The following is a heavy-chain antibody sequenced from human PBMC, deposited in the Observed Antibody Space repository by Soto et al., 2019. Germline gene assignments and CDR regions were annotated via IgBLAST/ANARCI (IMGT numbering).Heavy chain of an antibody. V-gene: IGHV3-72*01. Sequence: EVQLVESGGGLVQPGGSLRLSCVVSGFSFSDHYMDWVRQAPEKRLEWVGRTRNKAKSYSTAYAASVKGRFTISRDDSRTSVYLQMDSLRTEDTSVYYCVRVRDYYDSRGYSTYAFDIWGQGSMVTVAS. D-gene: IGHD3-22*01. CDR2: TRNKAKSYST. CDR1: GFSFSDHY. CDR3: VRVRDYYDSRGYSTYAFDI. J-gene: IGHJ3*02.